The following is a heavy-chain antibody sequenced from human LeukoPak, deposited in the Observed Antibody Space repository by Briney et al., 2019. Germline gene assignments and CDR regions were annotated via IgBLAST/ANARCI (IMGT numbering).Heavy chain of an antibody. V-gene: IGHV3-53*01. J-gene: IGHJ4*02. Sequence: EGSLRLSCAASGFTVITNDMTWVRQAPGKGLEWVSVLYSDGNTKYADSVQGRFTISRDNSKNTLYLEMNSLSPDDTAVYYCARGVEPLAANTLAYWGQGTLVTVSS. CDR1: GFTVITND. CDR2: LYSDGNT. D-gene: IGHD1-14*01. CDR3: ARGVEPLAANTLAY.